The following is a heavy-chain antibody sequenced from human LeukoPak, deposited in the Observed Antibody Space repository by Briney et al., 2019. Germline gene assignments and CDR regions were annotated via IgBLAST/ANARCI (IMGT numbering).Heavy chain of an antibody. CDR1: GFTFSNYA. CDR2: ITGSGGST. D-gene: IGHD4-23*01. Sequence: GGSLRLSCAASGFTFSNYAMSWVRQAPGKGLEWVSAITGSGGSTYYADSVKGRFTISRDNAKNSLYLQMNSLRAEDTAVYYCASLYGGNLDTDYWGQGTLVTVSS. V-gene: IGHV3-23*01. J-gene: IGHJ4*02. CDR3: ASLYGGNLDTDY.